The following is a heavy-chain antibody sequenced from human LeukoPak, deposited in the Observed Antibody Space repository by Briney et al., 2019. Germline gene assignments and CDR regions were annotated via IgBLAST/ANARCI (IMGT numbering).Heavy chain of an antibody. J-gene: IGHJ4*02. CDR1: GFTFSTYA. CDR3: VKVSSSGWNEGDYFVY. Sequence: GGSLRLSCSASGFTFSTYAMHWVRQAPGKGLEYVSAISSNGGSTYFADSVKARFSISRDNSKNTLDLQMSSLRAEDTAVYYCVKVSSSGWNEGDYFVYWGQGTLVTVSS. D-gene: IGHD6-19*01. V-gene: IGHV3-64D*06. CDR2: ISSNGGST.